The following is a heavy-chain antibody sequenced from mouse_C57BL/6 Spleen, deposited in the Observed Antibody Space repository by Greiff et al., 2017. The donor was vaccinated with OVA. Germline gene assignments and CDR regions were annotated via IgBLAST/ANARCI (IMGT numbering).Heavy chain of an antibody. CDR3: TRSLYYYGSRRYFDY. D-gene: IGHD1-1*01. CDR2: IDPETGGT. Sequence: VQLQQSGAELVRPGASVTLSCKASGYTFTDYEMHWVKQTPVHGLEWIGAIDPETGGTAYNQKFKGKAILTADKSSSTAYMELRSLTSEDSAVYYCTRSLYYYGSRRYFDYWGQGTTLTVSS. CDR1: GYTFTDYE. V-gene: IGHV1-15*01. J-gene: IGHJ2*01.